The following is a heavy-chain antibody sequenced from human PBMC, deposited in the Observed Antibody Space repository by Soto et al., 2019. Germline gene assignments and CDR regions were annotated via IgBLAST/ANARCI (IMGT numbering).Heavy chain of an antibody. Sequence: QVQLQESGPGLVKPSETLSLTCTVSGGSINKYYWSWMRQPPGKGLEWIGYIYYSGSTNYNPSLXNXVXXSVDTSKNQFSLKLRSVTAADTAVYYCVRTNHFDYWGQGSLVTVSS. CDR1: GGSINKYY. J-gene: IGHJ4*02. V-gene: IGHV4-59*08. D-gene: IGHD2-8*01. CDR3: VRTNHFDY. CDR2: IYYSGST.